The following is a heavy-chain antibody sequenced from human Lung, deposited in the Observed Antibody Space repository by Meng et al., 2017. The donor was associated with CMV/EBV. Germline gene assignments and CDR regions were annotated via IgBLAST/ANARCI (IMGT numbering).Heavy chain of an antibody. CDR3: VRTKNLRDNWNTAAFDL. J-gene: IGHJ3*01. CDR2: ISSVSIYI. V-gene: IGHV3-21*01. CDR1: GFTFIDYT. D-gene: IGHD1/OR15-1a*01. Sequence: SCASSGFTFIDYTMNWVRQAPGKGLEWLSSISSVSIYIFYSDSVRGRFTISRDNAENSLYLQMNRLRVDDTAVYYCVRTKNLRDNWNTAAFDLWXQGTXVTVSS.